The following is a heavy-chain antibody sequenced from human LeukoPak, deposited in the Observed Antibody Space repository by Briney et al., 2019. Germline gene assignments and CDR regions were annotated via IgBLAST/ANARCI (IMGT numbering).Heavy chain of an antibody. J-gene: IGHJ4*02. Sequence: ASVKVSCKASGFSVSDYLIHWIRQAPGQGPQYMGWINPDNGGTHYSQHFQVRVTMTRDMSVSTVYMELTSQSSDDTAVYFCARGLFGTTWFDFWGQGTLVTVSS. CDR2: INPDNGGT. CDR1: GFSVSDYL. CDR3: ARGLFGTTWFDF. D-gene: IGHD1-1*01. V-gene: IGHV1-2*02.